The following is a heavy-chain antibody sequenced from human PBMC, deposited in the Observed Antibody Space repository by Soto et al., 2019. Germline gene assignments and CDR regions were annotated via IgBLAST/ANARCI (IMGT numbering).Heavy chain of an antibody. Sequence: QVQLVESGGGVVQPGRSLRLSCSVSGFTFSSYGMHWVRQAPGKGLEWVAVISYDGSYQHYIDSVKGRFAISRDNSKNTLYLQLNSVTAEASALYYCASDLPHGDCRFDYWGQGTLVAVS. CDR2: ISYDGSYQ. V-gene: IGHV3-33*05. CDR1: GFTFSSYG. J-gene: IGHJ4*02. D-gene: IGHD4-17*01. CDR3: ASDLPHGDCRFDY.